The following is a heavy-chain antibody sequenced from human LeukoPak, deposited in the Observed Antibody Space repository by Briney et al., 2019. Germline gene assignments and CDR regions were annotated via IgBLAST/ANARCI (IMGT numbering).Heavy chain of an antibody. Sequence: SETLSLTCTVSGGSISSYYWSWIRQPAGKGLEWIGRINTSGSTNYNPSLKSRVTISVDKSKNQFSLKLSSVTAADTAVYYCARSSSTRLGDYYYYMDVWGKGTTVTVSS. V-gene: IGHV4-4*07. CDR1: GGSISSYY. J-gene: IGHJ6*03. CDR3: ARSSSTRLGDYYYYMDV. CDR2: INTSGST. D-gene: IGHD2-2*01.